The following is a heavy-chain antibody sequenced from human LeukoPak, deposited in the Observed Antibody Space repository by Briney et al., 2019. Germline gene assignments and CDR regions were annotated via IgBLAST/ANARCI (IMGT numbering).Heavy chain of an antibody. V-gene: IGHV4-61*05. J-gene: IGHJ4*02. D-gene: IGHD2-8*01. CDR2: VYYSGNT. CDR1: GDSISTSNFY. CDR3: ARVGTNGWDY. Sequence: SETLTLTCTVSGDSISTSNFYWGWIRQPPGKGLEWIGYVYYSGNTNYNPSLKSRVTISVDTSKNQFSLKLSSVTAAGTAVYYCARVGTNGWDYWGQGTLVTVSS.